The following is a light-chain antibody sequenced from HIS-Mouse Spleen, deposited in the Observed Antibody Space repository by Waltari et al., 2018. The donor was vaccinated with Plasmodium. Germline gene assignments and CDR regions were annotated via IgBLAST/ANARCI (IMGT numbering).Light chain of an antibody. J-gene: IGKJ1*01. CDR1: QSVSSSH. CDR2: GAS. V-gene: IGKV3-20*01. Sequence: EIVLTQSPATLPLSPGERATLSCRASQSVSSSHLAWYQQKPGQPPRLLIYGASSRATGIPDRFSGSGSGTDFTLTISRLEPEDFAVYYCQQYGSSPRTFGQGTKVEIK. CDR3: QQYGSSPRT.